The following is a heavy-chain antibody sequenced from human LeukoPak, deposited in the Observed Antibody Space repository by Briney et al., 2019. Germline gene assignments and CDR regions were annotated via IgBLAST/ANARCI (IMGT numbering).Heavy chain of an antibody. J-gene: IGHJ3*02. CDR1: GYTFTGYY. CDR2: INPNSGGT. CDR3: ATWGLHFDI. Sequence: ASVKVSCKASGYTFTGYYVHWVRQAAGQGREWMGWINPNSGGTNYTQKFRGRVTMTRDTSINTAYMELSRLTSDDTAVYFCATWGLHFDIWGQGTMVIVAS. D-gene: IGHD3-16*01. V-gene: IGHV1-2*02.